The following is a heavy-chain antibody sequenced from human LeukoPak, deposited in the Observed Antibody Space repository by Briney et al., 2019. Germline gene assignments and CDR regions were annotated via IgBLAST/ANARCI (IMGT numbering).Heavy chain of an antibody. CDR2: IYYSGST. D-gene: IGHD3-10*01. Sequence: SETLSLTCTVSGGSIISGDYSWSWIRQPPGKGLEWIGYIYYSGSTYYNPSLKSRVTISVDTSKNQFSLKLSSVTAADTAVYYCARESTGFGEFVWFDPWGQGTLVTVSS. CDR1: GGSIISGDYS. V-gene: IGHV4-30-4*07. J-gene: IGHJ5*02. CDR3: ARESTGFGEFVWFDP.